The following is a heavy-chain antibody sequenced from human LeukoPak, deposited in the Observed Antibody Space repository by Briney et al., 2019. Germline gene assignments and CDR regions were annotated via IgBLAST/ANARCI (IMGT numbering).Heavy chain of an antibody. CDR3: AGRGSYDPFDF. CDR1: GFTFSRYL. D-gene: IGHD3-22*01. J-gene: IGHJ4*02. Sequence: GGSLRLSCAASGFTFSRYLMQWVRQAPGKGLIWVSRINSDGNNINYADFVKGRFTISRDNRKNTLYLQMNSLRVEDTAVYYCAGRGSYDPFDFWGQGTLVTVSS. V-gene: IGHV3-74*01. CDR2: INSDGNNI.